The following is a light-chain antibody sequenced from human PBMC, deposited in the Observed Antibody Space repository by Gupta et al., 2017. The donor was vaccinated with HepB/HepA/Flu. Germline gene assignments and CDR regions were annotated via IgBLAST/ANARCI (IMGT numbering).Light chain of an antibody. J-gene: IGLJ2*01. CDR1: NIGSKS. CDR2: YDS. Sequence: SYVLTQPPSVSVAPGKTARITCGGNNIGSKSVHWYQQKPGQAPVLVIRYDSDRPSGIPERLSGSNSGNTATLSISRVEAGDEADYYCQGWDSSSDHRGVFGGGTKLSVL. V-gene: IGLV3-21*04. CDR3: QGWDSSSDHRGV.